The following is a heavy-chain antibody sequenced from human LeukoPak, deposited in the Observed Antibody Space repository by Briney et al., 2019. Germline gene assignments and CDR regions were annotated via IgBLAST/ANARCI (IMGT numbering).Heavy chain of an antibody. Sequence: SVTVSCEASGGTFSSYTISWVRQPPAQGLEWVGRIIPLLGIANYAQKFQGRVTITADKSTSTAYMELSSLRSEDTAVYYCARGGRPYDSSGLYYFDYWGQGTLVTVSS. CDR3: ARGGRPYDSSGLYYFDY. CDR1: GGTFSSYT. D-gene: IGHD3-22*01. V-gene: IGHV1-69*02. J-gene: IGHJ4*02. CDR2: IIPLLGIA.